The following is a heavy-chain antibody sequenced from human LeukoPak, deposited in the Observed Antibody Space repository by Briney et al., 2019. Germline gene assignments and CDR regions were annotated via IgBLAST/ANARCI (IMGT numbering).Heavy chain of an antibody. D-gene: IGHD3-10*01. CDR3: ARVITMVRGVNGGFDY. CDR2: INRNSGGT. V-gene: IGHV1-2*02. CDR1: GYTFSGYY. Sequence: ASVKVSCKASGYTFSGYYMHWVRQAPGQGLEWMGWINRNSGGTNYAQKFRGRVTMTRDTSISTAYMELSRLTSDDTAVYYCARVITMVRGVNGGFDYWGQGTPVTVSS. J-gene: IGHJ4*02.